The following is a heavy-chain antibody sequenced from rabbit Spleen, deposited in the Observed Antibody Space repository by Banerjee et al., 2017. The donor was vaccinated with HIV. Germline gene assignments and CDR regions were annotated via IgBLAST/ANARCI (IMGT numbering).Heavy chain of an antibody. D-gene: IGHD1-1*01. CDR3: ARDTSSSFSSYGMDL. CDR2: IYGGSSGST. CDR1: GFSFSSRYY. J-gene: IGHJ6*01. V-gene: IGHV1S40*01. Sequence: QSLEESGGGLVQPEGSLTLTCTASGFSFSSRYYMCWVRQAPGKGLECIACIYGGSSGSTYYANWAKGRFTISKASSTTVTLQMTSLTVADTATYFCARDTSSSFSSYGMDLWGQGTLVTVS.